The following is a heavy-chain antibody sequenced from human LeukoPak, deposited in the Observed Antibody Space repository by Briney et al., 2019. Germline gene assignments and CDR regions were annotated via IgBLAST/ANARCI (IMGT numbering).Heavy chain of an antibody. CDR2: ISAYNGNT. D-gene: IGHD3-10*01. V-gene: IGHV1-18*01. CDR1: GYTFTSYG. CDR3: ARDRTEIKYYGSGSYYND. J-gene: IGHJ4*02. Sequence: ASVKVSCKASGYTFTSYGISWVRQAPGQGLEWMGWISAYNGNTNYAQKLQGRVTMTTDTSTSTAYMELRSLRSDDTAVYYCARDRTEIKYYGSGSYYNDWGQGTLVTVYS.